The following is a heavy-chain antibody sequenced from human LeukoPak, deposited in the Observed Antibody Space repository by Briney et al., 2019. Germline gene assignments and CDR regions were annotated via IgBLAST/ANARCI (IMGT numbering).Heavy chain of an antibody. V-gene: IGHV3-23*01. CDR3: ANMITFGGVYFQH. J-gene: IGHJ1*01. Sequence: GGSLRLSCAASGFTFSSYAMSWVRQAPGKGLEWVSAISGSGGSTYYADSVKGRFTISRDNSKNTLYLQMNSLRAEDTAVYYRANMITFGGVYFQHWGQGTLVAVSS. CDR1: GFTFSSYA. CDR2: ISGSGGST. D-gene: IGHD3-16*01.